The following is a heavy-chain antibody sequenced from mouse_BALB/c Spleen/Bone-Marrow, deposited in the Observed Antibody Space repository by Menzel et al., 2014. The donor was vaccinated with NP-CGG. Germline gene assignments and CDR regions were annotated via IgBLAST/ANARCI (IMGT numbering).Heavy chain of an antibody. D-gene: IGHD2-4*01. J-gene: IGHJ3*01. Sequence: VQLQQSGAEVVNPGASVKLSCRTSGYTFTNYWTQWVKQRPGQGLGWIGEIFPGTDTTYYNEKFKDKATLTIDTSSSTAYMQLSNLTSEDSAVYFCARNYDYDEGAWFTYWGQGTLVTVSA. CDR1: GYTFTNYW. CDR2: IFPGTDTT. CDR3: ARNYDYDEGAWFTY. V-gene: IGHV1S132*01.